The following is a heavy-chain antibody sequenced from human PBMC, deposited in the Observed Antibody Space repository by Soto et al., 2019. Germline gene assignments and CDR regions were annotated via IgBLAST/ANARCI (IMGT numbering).Heavy chain of an antibody. Sequence: ASVKVSCKVSGYTLTELSMHWVRQAPGKGLEWMGGFDPEDGETIYAQKFQGRVTMTEDTSTDTAYMELSSLRSEDTAVYYCATATIVGATTSSYYYYGMDVWGQGTTVTVSS. D-gene: IGHD1-26*01. J-gene: IGHJ6*02. CDR2: FDPEDGET. V-gene: IGHV1-24*01. CDR3: ATATIVGATTSSYYYYGMDV. CDR1: GYTLTELS.